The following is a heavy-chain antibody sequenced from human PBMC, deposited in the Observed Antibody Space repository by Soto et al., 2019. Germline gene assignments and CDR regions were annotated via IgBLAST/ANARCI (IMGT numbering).Heavy chain of an antibody. D-gene: IGHD2-15*01. CDR3: ARATPGYPGRAFQI. J-gene: IGHJ3*02. V-gene: IGHV4-39*02. Sequence: SETLSLTCTVSEGSINWSPDYWGWLRPPPGKEPQWIASVHYTASTTYYNPSLKSRVTISVDTSKNQFSLNLRSVTAADTAIYYCARATPGYPGRAFQIWGQGKMVTVSS. CDR2: VHYTAST. CDR1: EGSINWSPDY.